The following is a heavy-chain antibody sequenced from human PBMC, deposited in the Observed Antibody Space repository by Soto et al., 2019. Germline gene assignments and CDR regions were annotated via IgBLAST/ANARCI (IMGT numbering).Heavy chain of an antibody. V-gene: IGHV1-69*13. D-gene: IGHD3-3*01. CDR3: ARGASHDFWSGYPPLDYYYGMDV. CDR1: GGTFSSYA. Sequence: SVKVSCKASGGTFSSYAISWVRQAPGQGLERMGGIIPIFGTANYAQKFQGRVTITADESTSTAYMELSSLRSEDTAVYYCARGASHDFWSGYPPLDYYYGMDVWGQGTTVTVSS. J-gene: IGHJ6*02. CDR2: IIPIFGTA.